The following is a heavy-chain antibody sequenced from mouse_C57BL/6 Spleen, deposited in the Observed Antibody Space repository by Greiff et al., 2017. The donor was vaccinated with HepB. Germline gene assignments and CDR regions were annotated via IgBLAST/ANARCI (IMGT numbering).Heavy chain of an antibody. D-gene: IGHD1-1*01. CDR2: IDPEDGDT. Sequence: EVQLQQSGAELVRPGASVKLSCTASGFNIKDYYMHWVKQRPEQGLEWIGRIDPEDGDTEYAPKFQGKATMTADTSSNTAYLQLSSLTSEDTAVYYCTSFITTVVERFDYWGQGTTLTVSS. CDR1: GFNIKDYY. V-gene: IGHV14-1*01. J-gene: IGHJ2*01. CDR3: TSFITTVVERFDY.